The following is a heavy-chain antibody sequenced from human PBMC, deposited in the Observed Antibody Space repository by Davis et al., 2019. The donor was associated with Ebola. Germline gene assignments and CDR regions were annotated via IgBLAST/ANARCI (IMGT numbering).Heavy chain of an antibody. Sequence: ASVKVSCKASGYTFTGYYMHWVRQAPGQGLEWMGWISAYNGNTNYAQKLQGRVTMTTDTSTSTAYMELRSLRSDDTAVYYCARRPHRGWYNYWGQGTLVTVSS. CDR1: GYTFTGYY. CDR3: ARRPHRGWYNY. D-gene: IGHD6-19*01. V-gene: IGHV1-18*04. J-gene: IGHJ4*02. CDR2: ISAYNGNT.